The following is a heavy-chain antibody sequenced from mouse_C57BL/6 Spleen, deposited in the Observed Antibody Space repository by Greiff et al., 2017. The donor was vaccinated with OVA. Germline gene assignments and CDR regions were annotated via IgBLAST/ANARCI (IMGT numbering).Heavy chain of an antibody. D-gene: IGHD1-1*01. CDR2: ISYDGSN. V-gene: IGHV3-6*01. CDR3: ARGELRAWLAY. J-gene: IGHJ3*01. CDR1: GYSITSGYY. Sequence: EVQLQQSGPGLVKPSQSLSLTCSVTGYSITSGYYWNWIRQFPGNKLEWMGYISYDGSNNYNPSLKNRISITRDTSKNQFFLKLNSVTTEDTATYYCARGELRAWLAYWGQGTLVTVSA.